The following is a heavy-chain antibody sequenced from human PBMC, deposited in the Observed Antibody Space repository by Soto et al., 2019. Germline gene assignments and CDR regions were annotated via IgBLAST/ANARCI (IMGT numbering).Heavy chain of an antibody. J-gene: IGHJ4*01. Sequence: SPVNGSCKASGGTFSSYAISWVRQAPGQGVECMGGIRPIFGTANYAQKFHGRVTITADESTSTTYMARRSMRSEDTDVYYCASMERGYSGYEGAMAYWG. CDR3: ASMERGYSGYEGAMAY. CDR1: GGTFSSYA. V-gene: IGHV1-69*13. CDR2: IRPIFGTA. D-gene: IGHD5-12*01.